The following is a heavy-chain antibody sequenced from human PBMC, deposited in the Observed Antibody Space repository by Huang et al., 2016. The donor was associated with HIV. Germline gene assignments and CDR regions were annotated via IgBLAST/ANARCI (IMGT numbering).Heavy chain of an antibody. J-gene: IGHJ4*02. V-gene: IGHV3-74*01. CDR1: GFTFSSYW. CDR2: INSDGSSS. CDR3: VRDPRIQSWLNYFDY. D-gene: IGHD3-22*01. Sequence: EVQLVESGGGLVQPGGSLRLSCAASGFTFSSYWIHWVRQAPGKGLVWGSRINSDGSSSGDADSVKGRFTISRDNAKNTLYLQMNSLRAEDTAVYYCVRDPRIQSWLNYFDYWGQGTLVSVSS.